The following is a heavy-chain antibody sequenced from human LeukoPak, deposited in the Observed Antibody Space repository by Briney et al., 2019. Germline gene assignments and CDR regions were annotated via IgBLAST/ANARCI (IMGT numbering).Heavy chain of an antibody. CDR3: ARATSGTYYYFDS. Sequence: SETLSLTCTVSGGSISSHYWSWIRQPPGKGLEWIGYIYYSGGTNYNPSLKSRVTISVDTSKKQFSLKLSSVTAADTALYYCARATSGTYYYFDSWGRGTLVSVSS. CDR1: GGSISSHY. CDR2: IYYSGGT. J-gene: IGHJ4*02. V-gene: IGHV4-59*11. D-gene: IGHD3-10*01.